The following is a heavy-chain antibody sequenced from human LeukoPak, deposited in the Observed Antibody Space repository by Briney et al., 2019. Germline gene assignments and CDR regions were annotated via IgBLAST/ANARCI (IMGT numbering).Heavy chain of an antibody. CDR1: GASLINYY. Sequence: PSETLSLTCTVSGASLINYYWSWIRQPPGKGLEWIGNIHYTGYTNYNPSLKSRVNTLVDMSTKSFSLELTSVTAADTAVYFCARRHQITSYSPYAFDVWGPGRLVTVSS. CDR2: IHYTGYT. J-gene: IGHJ3*01. D-gene: IGHD2-15*01. CDR3: ARRHQITSYSPYAFDV. V-gene: IGHV4-59*08.